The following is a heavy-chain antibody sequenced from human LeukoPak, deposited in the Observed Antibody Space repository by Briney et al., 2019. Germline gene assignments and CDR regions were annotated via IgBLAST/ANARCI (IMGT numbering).Heavy chain of an antibody. J-gene: IGHJ4*02. D-gene: IGHD6-13*01. Sequence: GGSLRLSCAASGFTFSSYSMNWVRQAPGKGLEWVSSISSSSSYIYYADSVKGRFTISRDNAKNSLYLQMNSLRAEDTAMYYCARDPGNTSAGSVLDYWGQGTLVTVSS. V-gene: IGHV3-21*01. CDR2: ISSSSSYI. CDR1: GFTFSSYS. CDR3: ARDPGNTSAGSVLDY.